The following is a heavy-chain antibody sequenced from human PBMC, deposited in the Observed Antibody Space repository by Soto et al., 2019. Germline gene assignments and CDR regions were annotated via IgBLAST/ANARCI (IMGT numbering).Heavy chain of an antibody. J-gene: IGHJ4*01. Sequence: SETLSLTCTVSGGPVSSASYYWSWIRQPPGKGLEWIGYIYYSGSTNYNPSLKSRVTISVDTAKNQFSLKLTSVTAADTAVYFCAREGYSYAYFDYWGHGTLVTVSS. V-gene: IGHV4-61*01. CDR1: GGPVSSASYY. CDR2: IYYSGST. CDR3: AREGYSYAYFDY. D-gene: IGHD5-18*01.